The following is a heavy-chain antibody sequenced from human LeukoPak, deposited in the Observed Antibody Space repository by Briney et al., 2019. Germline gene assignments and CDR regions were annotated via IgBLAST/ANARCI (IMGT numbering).Heavy chain of an antibody. V-gene: IGHV3-21*01. CDR3: ARDLSEPHWYSSGWSLDV. D-gene: IGHD6-13*01. CDR1: GFTFSSYS. J-gene: IGHJ6*02. Sequence: NPGGSLRLSCAASGFTFSSYSMNWVRQAPGKGLEWVSSISSSSSYIYYADSVKGRFTISRDNAKNSLYLQMNSLRAEDTTVYYCARDLSEPHWYSSGWSLDVWGQGTTVTVSS. CDR2: ISSSSSYI.